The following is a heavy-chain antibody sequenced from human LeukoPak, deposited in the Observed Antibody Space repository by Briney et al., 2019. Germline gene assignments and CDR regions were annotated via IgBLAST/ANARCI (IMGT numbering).Heavy chain of an antibody. Sequence: GGSLTLYCAASGFAFSNFGINWVRQAPGKGLEWVSSISSSSSYISYADSVKGPFTISRDNAKNSLDLQMNSLRAEDTAVYYCAIDRYSSGWYTFDYWGQGTLVTVSS. CDR3: AIDRYSSGWYTFDY. D-gene: IGHD6-19*01. J-gene: IGHJ4*02. CDR2: ISSSSSYI. CDR1: GFAFSNFG. V-gene: IGHV3-21*01.